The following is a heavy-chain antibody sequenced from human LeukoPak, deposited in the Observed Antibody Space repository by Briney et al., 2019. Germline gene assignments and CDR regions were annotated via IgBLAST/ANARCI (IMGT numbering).Heavy chain of an antibody. CDR3: ARRPDSSLIWFDP. D-gene: IGHD6-13*01. V-gene: IGHV4-59*01. J-gene: IGHJ5*02. CDR2: ISYSGSA. Sequence: PSETLSLTCTVSADSISVYYWSWIRQPPGKGLEWIGYISYSGSANYNPSLKSRVTISLDTSKNQFSLKLTSVTTADTCVLYCARRPDSSLIWFDPWGQGTLVIVSS. CDR1: ADSISVYY.